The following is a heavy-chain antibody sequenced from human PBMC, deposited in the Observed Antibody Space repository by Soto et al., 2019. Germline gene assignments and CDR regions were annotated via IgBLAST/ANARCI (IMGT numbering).Heavy chain of an antibody. Sequence: QVQLVQSGAEVKKPVASVKVSCKASGYTFNAFYVHWVRQAPGHGLEWMGWMNPDNGDTYYAKKFEGWVSMTRDTSISTSYMELRELNSDESGVYFCARALGAGNFFYFNSWGQGTLVTVSS. CDR1: GYTFNAFY. J-gene: IGHJ4*02. D-gene: IGHD3-16*01. CDR2: MNPDNGDT. V-gene: IGHV1-2*04. CDR3: ARALGAGNFFYFNS.